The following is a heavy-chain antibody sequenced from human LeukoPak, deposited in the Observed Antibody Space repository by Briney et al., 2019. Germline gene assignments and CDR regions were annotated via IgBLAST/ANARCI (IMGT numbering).Heavy chain of an antibody. D-gene: IGHD3-22*01. CDR2: IIPIFGRA. V-gene: IGHV1-69*01. CDR1: AATFTSSA. J-gene: IGHJ4*02. Sequence: SVTLSCKASAATFTSSAISWLRQAPGQGLEWMGGIIPIFGRANYAQKFQGRVTITADESTSTAYMELSSLRSEDTAVYYCARAPLRGDSSLWGQGTLVTVSS. CDR3: ARAPLRGDSSL.